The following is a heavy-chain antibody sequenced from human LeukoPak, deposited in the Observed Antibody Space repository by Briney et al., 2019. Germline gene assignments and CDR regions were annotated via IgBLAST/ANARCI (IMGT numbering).Heavy chain of an antibody. J-gene: IGHJ3*02. D-gene: IGHD3-22*01. V-gene: IGHV4-39*01. CDR3: ARSMYYNDSSGYFHDAFDI. Sequence: PSETLSLTCTVSGGSISSSSYYWGWIRQPPGKGLEWIGSIYYSGSTYYNPSLKSRVTISVDTSKNQFSLKLSSVTAADTAVYYCARSMYYNDSSGYFHDAFDIWGQGTMVTVSS. CDR2: IYYSGST. CDR1: GGSISSSSYY.